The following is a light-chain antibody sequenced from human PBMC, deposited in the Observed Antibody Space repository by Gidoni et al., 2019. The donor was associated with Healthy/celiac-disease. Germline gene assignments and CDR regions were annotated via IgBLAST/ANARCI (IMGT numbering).Light chain of an antibody. Sequence: AIRMTQSPSSFSASTGDRVTITCRASQGISSYLAWYQQKPGKAPKLLIYAASTLQSGVPSRCSGSGSGTDFTLTISCLQSEDFATYYCQQYYSYPQTFGHGTKVKSN. J-gene: IGKJ1*01. CDR3: QQYYSYPQT. V-gene: IGKV1-8*01. CDR1: QGISSY. CDR2: AAS.